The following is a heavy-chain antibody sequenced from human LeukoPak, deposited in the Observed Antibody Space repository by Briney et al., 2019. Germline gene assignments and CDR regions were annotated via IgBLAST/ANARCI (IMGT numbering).Heavy chain of an antibody. CDR1: GGSITSTNY. Sequence: SETLSLTCGVSGGSITSTNYWTWVRQPPGKGLEWIGEVNLQGSTNYNPSLMGRVAISVDMSENHISLQLTSVTAADTTVYYCAREGGPYRPLDYSGQGTLVTVSS. J-gene: IGHJ4*02. CDR2: VNLQGST. CDR3: AREGGPYRPLDY. V-gene: IGHV4-4*02.